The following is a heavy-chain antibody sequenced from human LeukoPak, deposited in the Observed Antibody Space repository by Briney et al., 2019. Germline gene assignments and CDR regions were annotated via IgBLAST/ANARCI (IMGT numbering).Heavy chain of an antibody. CDR2: ISSSGSTI. CDR3: ARRAGAYSHPYDY. J-gene: IGHJ4*02. V-gene: IGHV3-48*03. D-gene: IGHD4/OR15-4a*01. Sequence: GGSLRLSCAASGFTFSSYEMNWVHQAPGKGLEWVSYISSSGSTIYYADSVKGRFTISRDNAKNSLYLQMNSLRAEDTAVYYCARRAGAYSHPYDYWGQGTLVTVSS. CDR1: GFTFSSYE.